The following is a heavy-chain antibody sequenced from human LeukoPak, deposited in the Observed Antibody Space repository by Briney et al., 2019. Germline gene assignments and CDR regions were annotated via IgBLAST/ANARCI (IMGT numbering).Heavy chain of an antibody. CDR3: ARDKAVTTELAQYFHH. CDR2: ISGYNGYT. Sequence: ASVKVSCKASGYTFTNYGVSWVRQAPGQGLEWMGWISGYNGYTNYAQKFQFRVTMTTDTSTSTAYMELRSLTSDDTAVYYCARDKAVTTELAQYFHHWGQGTLVTVSS. D-gene: IGHD4-11*01. J-gene: IGHJ1*01. CDR1: GYTFTNYG. V-gene: IGHV1-18*01.